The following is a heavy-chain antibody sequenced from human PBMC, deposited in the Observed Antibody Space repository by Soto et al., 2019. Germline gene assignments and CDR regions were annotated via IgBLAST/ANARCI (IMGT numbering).Heavy chain of an antibody. Sequence: GESLKISCKGSGYSFTSYWIGWVRQMPGKGLEWMGIIYPGDSDTRCSPSFQGQVTISADKSISTAYLQWSSLKASDTAMYYCARRIITPENWNYSFGMDVWGQGTTVTVSS. CDR2: IYPGDSDT. CDR1: GYSFTSYW. V-gene: IGHV5-51*01. D-gene: IGHD1-1*01. CDR3: ARRIITPENWNYSFGMDV. J-gene: IGHJ6*02.